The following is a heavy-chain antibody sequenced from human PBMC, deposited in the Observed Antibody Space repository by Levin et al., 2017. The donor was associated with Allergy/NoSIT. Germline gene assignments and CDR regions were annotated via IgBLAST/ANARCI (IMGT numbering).Heavy chain of an antibody. Sequence: MAGGSLRLSCAASGFTFSSYSMNWVRQAPGKGLEWVSSISSSSSYIYYADSVKGRFTISRDNAKNSLYLQMNSLRAEDTAVYYCARNPGIAVAEGGYWGQGTLVTVSS. CDR2: ISSSSSYI. CDR3: ARNPGIAVAEGGY. CDR1: GFTFSSYS. V-gene: IGHV3-21*01. J-gene: IGHJ4*02. D-gene: IGHD6-19*01.